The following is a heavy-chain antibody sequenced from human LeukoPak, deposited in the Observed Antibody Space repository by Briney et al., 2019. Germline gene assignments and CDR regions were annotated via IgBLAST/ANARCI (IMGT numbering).Heavy chain of an antibody. D-gene: IGHD2-2*02. CDR1: GSRFTSYW. Sequence: GESLEISCKGSGSRFTSYWIGWVRQMPGKGLEWMGIIYPGDSDTRYSPSFQGQVTISADKSISTAYLQWSSLKASDTAMYYCARATVQYCSSTSCSTHRYFDYWGQGTLVTVSS. CDR2: IYPGDSDT. CDR3: ARATVQYCSSTSCSTHRYFDY. J-gene: IGHJ4*02. V-gene: IGHV5-51*01.